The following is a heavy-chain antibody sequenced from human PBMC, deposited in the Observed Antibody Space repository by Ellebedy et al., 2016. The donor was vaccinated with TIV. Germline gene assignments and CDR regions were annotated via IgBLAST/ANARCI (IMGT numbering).Heavy chain of an antibody. CDR1: GFPFSSYW. D-gene: IGHD3-10*01. V-gene: IGHV4-39*01. J-gene: IGHJ5*02. CDR2: IHYSGST. Sequence: GSLRLSXAASGFPFSSYWMHWIRQPPGKGLEWIGSIHYSGSTYYNPSLKSRVTISGDTSKNQFSLKLSSVTAADTAVYYCATHGPPDYYGSLRGPWGQGTLVTVSS. CDR3: ATHGPPDYYGSLRGP.